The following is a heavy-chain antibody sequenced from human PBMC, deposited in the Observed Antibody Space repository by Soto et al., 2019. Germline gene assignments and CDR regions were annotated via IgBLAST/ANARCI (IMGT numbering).Heavy chain of an antibody. CDR2: ISGSGGST. Sequence: GGSLRLSCAASGFTFSSYAMSWVRQAPGKGLEWVSAISGSGGSTYYADSVKGRFTISRDNSKNTLYLQMNSLRAEDTAVYYCAKDLLVLTRDYGDYKRLWGFDYWGQGTLVTVSS. CDR3: AKDLLVLTRDYGDYKRLWGFDY. V-gene: IGHV3-23*01. D-gene: IGHD4-17*01. CDR1: GFTFSSYA. J-gene: IGHJ4*02.